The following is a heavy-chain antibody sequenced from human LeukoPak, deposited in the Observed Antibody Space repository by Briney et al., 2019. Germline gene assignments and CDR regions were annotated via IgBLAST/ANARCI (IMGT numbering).Heavy chain of an antibody. D-gene: IGHD5-18*01. J-gene: IGHJ4*02. V-gene: IGHV1-2*02. CDR3: ARGTAMVTFDY. Sequence: SVKVSYKASGYTFTGYYMHWVRQAPGQGLEWMGWIKPNSGGTNYAQKIQGRVTMTRDTSISTAYRELSRLRSDDTAVYYCARGTAMVTFDYWGQGTLVTVSS. CDR1: GYTFTGYY. CDR2: IKPNSGGT.